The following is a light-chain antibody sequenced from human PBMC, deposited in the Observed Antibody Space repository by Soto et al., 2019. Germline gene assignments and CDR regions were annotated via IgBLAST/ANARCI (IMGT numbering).Light chain of an antibody. Sequence: QSVLTQPPSASGTPGQRVTISCSGSSSNVGINSENWYQQVPGTTPRLLIFNNNQRPSGIPDRFSGSKSGTSASLAISGLQSEDEADYYCAAWDDSLNPSYVFGTGTKLTVL. J-gene: IGLJ1*01. CDR2: NNN. CDR3: AAWDDSLNPSYV. V-gene: IGLV1-44*01. CDR1: SSNVGINS.